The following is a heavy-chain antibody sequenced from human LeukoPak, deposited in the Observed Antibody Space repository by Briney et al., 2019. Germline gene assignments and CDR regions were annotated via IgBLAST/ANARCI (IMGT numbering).Heavy chain of an antibody. CDR2: IYYSGST. D-gene: IGHD1-26*01. CDR1: GGSISSYY. CDR3: ARLGGGSYYEGQRFDYYYGLDV. J-gene: IGHJ6*02. Sequence: SETLSLTCTVSGGSISSYYWSWIRQPPGEGVEWIGYIYYSGSTNYNPSLKSRVTISVDTSKNQFSLKLSSVTAADTAVYYCARLGGGSYYEGQRFDYYYGLDVWGQGTTVTVSS. V-gene: IGHV4-59*08.